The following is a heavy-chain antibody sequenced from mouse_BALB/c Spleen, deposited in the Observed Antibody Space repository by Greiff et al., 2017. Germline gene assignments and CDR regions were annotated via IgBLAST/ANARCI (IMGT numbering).Heavy chain of an antibody. V-gene: IGHV5-9-4*01. CDR3: ARGGGPAWFAY. CDR1: GFTFSSYA. CDR2: ISSGGSYT. J-gene: IGHJ3*01. Sequence: EVQVVESGGGLVKPGGSLKLSCAASGFTFSSYAMSWVRQSPEKRLEWVAEISSGGSYTYYPDTVTGRFTISRDNAKNTLYLEMSSLRSEDTAMYYCARGGGPAWFAYWGQGTLVTVSA.